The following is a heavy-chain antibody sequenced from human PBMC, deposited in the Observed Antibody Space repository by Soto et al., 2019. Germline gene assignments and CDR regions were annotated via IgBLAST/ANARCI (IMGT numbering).Heavy chain of an antibody. V-gene: IGHV4-30-2*01. CDR1: GGSISSGGYS. CDR3: ARGEYQPTGTTVPFDY. Sequence: QLQLQESGSGLVKPSQTLSFTCAVSGGSISSGGYSWSWIRQPPGKGLEWIGYIYHSGSTYYNPSLKSRVTISVDRSKNQFSLKLSSVTAADTAVYYCARGEYQPTGTTVPFDYWGQGTLVTVSS. J-gene: IGHJ4*02. D-gene: IGHD1-1*01. CDR2: IYHSGST.